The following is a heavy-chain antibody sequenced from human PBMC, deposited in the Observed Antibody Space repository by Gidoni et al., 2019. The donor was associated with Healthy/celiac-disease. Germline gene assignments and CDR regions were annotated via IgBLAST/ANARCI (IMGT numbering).Heavy chain of an antibody. V-gene: IGHV4-34*01. Sequence: QVQLQQWGAGLLKPSETLSLTCAVYGGSFRGYYWSWIRQPPGKGLEWIGEINHSGSTNYNPSLKSRVTISVDTSKNQFSLKLSSVTAADTAVYYCARGPFYSSGPYYFDYWGQGTLVTVSS. CDR3: ARGPFYSSGPYYFDY. CDR1: GGSFRGYY. D-gene: IGHD6-19*01. J-gene: IGHJ4*02. CDR2: INHSGST.